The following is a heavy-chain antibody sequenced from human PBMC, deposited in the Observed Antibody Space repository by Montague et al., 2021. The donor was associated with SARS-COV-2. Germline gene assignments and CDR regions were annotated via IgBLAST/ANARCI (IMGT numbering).Heavy chain of an antibody. V-gene: IGHV4-39*07. CDR2: MYYSGST. CDR3: ARDDIVLQGVTKGMDD. D-gene: IGHD3-10*01. J-gene: IGHJ6*02. Sequence: SETLSLTCTVSGGSISSSNYYWGWIRQPPGKGLEWIGNMYYSGSTYYNPSLKSRVTISIDTSKNQFSLKLSFVTAADTAVYYCARDDIVLQGVTKGMDDWGQGTTVTVSS. CDR1: GGSISSSNYY.